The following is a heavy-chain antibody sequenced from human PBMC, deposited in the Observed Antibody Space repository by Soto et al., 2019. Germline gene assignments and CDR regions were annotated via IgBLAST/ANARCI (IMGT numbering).Heavy chain of an antibody. Sequence: QVQLVESGGGVVQPGRSLRLSCAASGFTFSSYGMHWVRQAPGKGLEWVAVISYDGTNKYYSDSVKGRFTISRDNSTNTLYLQMNSLRAEDTAVYYCATSKAAAWGSEFDYWGQGTLVTVSS. CDR3: ATSKAAAWGSEFDY. CDR2: ISYDGTNK. CDR1: GFTFSSYG. J-gene: IGHJ4*02. D-gene: IGHD3-16*01. V-gene: IGHV3-30*03.